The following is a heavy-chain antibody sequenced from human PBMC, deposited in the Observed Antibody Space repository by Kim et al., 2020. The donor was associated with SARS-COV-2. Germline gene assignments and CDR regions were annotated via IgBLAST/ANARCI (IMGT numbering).Heavy chain of an antibody. J-gene: IGHJ4*02. CDR1: GYSFTSYW. CDR2: IYPGDSDT. D-gene: IGHD3-16*02. CDR3: ARHFTEWRVWGSYRYPDY. Sequence: GESLKISCKGSGYSFTSYWIGWVRQMPGKGLEWMGIIYPGDSDTRYSPSFQGQVTISADKSISTAYLQWSSLKASDTAMYYCARHFTEWRVWGSYRYPDYWGQRTPVPAAS. V-gene: IGHV5-51*01.